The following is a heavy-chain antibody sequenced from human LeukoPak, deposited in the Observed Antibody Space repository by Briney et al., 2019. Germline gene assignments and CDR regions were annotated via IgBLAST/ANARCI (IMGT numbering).Heavy chain of an antibody. CDR2: ISNSGGSA. J-gene: IGHJ4*02. CDR3: AKGLRLGELSSAFDY. D-gene: IGHD3-16*02. V-gene: IGHV3-23*01. CDR1: GFTFSNYA. Sequence: GGSLRLSCGASGFTFSNYAMSWVRQAPGKGLEWVSGISNSGGSAYYADSVKGRFTISRDNSRSTLYLQMNSLRAEDTAVYYCAKGLRLGELSSAFDYWGQGTLVTVSS.